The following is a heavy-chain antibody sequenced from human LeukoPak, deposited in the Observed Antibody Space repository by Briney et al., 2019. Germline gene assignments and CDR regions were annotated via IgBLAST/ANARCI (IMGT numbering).Heavy chain of an antibody. V-gene: IGHV3-21*01. CDR3: AKDISRRGDDY. Sequence: GGSLRLSCAASGFTFSSYSMNWVRQAPGKGLEWVSSISSSSSYIYYADSVKGRFTISRDNAKNSLYLQMNSLSAEDTAVYYCAKDISRRGDDYWGQGTLVTVSS. CDR2: ISSSSSYI. D-gene: IGHD3-10*01. CDR1: GFTFSSYS. J-gene: IGHJ4*02.